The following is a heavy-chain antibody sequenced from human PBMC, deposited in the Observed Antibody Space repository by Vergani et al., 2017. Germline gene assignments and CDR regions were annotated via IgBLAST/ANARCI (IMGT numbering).Heavy chain of an antibody. CDR2: VIPFFGTA. J-gene: IGHJ6*03. D-gene: IGHD4/OR15-4a*01. CDR3: ARSTDYPDDYVSSDYFRRTLDV. CDR1: GGTFSSYA. V-gene: IGHV1-69*01. Sequence: QVQLVQSGAEVKKPGSSVKVSCKAPGGTFSSYAISWVRQAPGQGLEWMGGVIPFFGTANYVQKFQDRVTITADESTSTAYMELSRLSFEDAAVYYCARSTDYPDDYVSSDYFRRTLDVWGKGTTVTVS.